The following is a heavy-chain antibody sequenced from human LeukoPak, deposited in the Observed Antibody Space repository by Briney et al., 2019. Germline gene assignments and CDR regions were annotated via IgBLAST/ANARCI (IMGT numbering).Heavy chain of an antibody. CDR3: ASVVGPIY. CDR1: GFTFSSYW. V-gene: IGHV3-74*01. CDR2: INSDGTTT. D-gene: IGHD2-15*01. J-gene: IGHJ4*02. Sequence: GGSLRLSCAASGFTFSSYWVHWVRRAPGKGLVWVSRINSDGTTTSYADSVKGRFTVSRDNAKNTLYLLMNSLRAEDTAVYYCASVVGPIYWGRGTRVTVSS.